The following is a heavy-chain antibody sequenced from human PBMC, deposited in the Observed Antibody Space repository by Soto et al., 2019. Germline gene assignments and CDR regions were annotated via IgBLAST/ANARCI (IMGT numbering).Heavy chain of an antibody. D-gene: IGHD4-17*01. CDR2: ISGSGGST. Sequence: EVQLLESGGGLVQPGGSLRLSCAASGFTFSSYAMSWVRQAPGKGLEWVSAISGSGGSTYYADSVKGRFTISRDNSKNTLYLQMNSLRAEDTAVYYCAKHAPTTVTTFYGDYYYYMDVWGKGTTVTVSS. J-gene: IGHJ6*03. CDR3: AKHAPTTVTTFYGDYYYYMDV. V-gene: IGHV3-23*01. CDR1: GFTFSSYA.